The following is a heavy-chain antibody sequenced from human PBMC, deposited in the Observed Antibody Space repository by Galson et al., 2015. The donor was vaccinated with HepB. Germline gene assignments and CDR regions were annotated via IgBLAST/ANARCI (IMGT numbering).Heavy chain of an antibody. CDR2: ISYDGSNK. Sequence: SLRLSCAASGFTFSSYAMHWVRQAPGKGLEWVAVISYDGSNKYYADSVKGRFTISRDNSKNTLYLQMNSLRAEDTAVYYCARDFHPYRIAAAGTGDYWGQGTLVTVSS. V-gene: IGHV3-30-3*01. CDR1: GFTFSSYA. D-gene: IGHD6-13*01. J-gene: IGHJ4*02. CDR3: ARDFHPYRIAAAGTGDY.